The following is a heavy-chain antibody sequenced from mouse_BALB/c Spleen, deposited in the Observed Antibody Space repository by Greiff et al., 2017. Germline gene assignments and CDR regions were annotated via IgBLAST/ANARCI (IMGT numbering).Heavy chain of an antibody. CDR1: GFTFSSFG. CDR2: ISSGSSTI. CDR3: ARGGAYYGNPYYYAMDY. V-gene: IGHV5-17*02. D-gene: IGHD2-10*01. J-gene: IGHJ4*01. Sequence: EVKLVESGGGLVQPGGSRKLSCAASGFTFSSFGMHWVRQAPEKGLEWVAYISSGSSTIYYADTVKGRFTISRDNPKNTLFLQMTSLRSEDTAMYYWARGGAYYGNPYYYAMDYWGQGTSVTVSS.